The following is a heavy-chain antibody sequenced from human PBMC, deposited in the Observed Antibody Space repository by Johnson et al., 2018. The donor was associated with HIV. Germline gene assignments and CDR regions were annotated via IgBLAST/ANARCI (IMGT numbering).Heavy chain of an antibody. V-gene: IGHV3-30*04. Sequence: QVQLVESGGGVVQPGRSLRLSCAASGFTFSSYTIHWVRQAPGKGLEWVALISYDGSYKYYADSVKGRFTISRDNAKNSLYLQMNSLRAEDTAVYYCARDRTTVVWNDAFDIWGQG. CDR3: ARDRTTVVWNDAFDI. CDR2: ISYDGSYK. J-gene: IGHJ3*02. D-gene: IGHD4-23*01. CDR1: GFTFSSYT.